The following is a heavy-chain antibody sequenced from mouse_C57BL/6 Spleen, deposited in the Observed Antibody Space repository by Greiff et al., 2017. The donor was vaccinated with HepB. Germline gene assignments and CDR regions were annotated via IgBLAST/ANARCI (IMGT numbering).Heavy chain of an antibody. J-gene: IGHJ4*01. CDR1: GFSLTSYG. V-gene: IGHV2-2*01. Sequence: QVQLQQSGPGLVQPSQSLSITCTVSGFSLTSYGVHWVRQSPGKGLEWLGVIWSGGSTDYNAAFISRLSISKDNSKSQVFFKMNSLQADDTAIYYCARNPPLYGSLYYAMDYWGQGTSVTVSS. CDR3: ARNPPLYGSLYYAMDY. D-gene: IGHD1-1*01. CDR2: IWSGGST.